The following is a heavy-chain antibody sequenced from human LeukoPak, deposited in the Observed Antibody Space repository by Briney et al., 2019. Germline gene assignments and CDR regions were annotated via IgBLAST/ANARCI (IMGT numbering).Heavy chain of an antibody. J-gene: IGHJ4*02. CDR3: ASTPPRYLGYFDY. CDR1: GFTVSYNY. D-gene: IGHD3-9*01. V-gene: IGHV3-53*01. CDR2: IYSGGST. Sequence: AGGSLSLSCAASGFTVSYNYMSWVRQAPGKGLEWVSVIYSGGSTYCADSVKGRFTISRDNSKNTLYFQMNSLRAEDTAVYYCASTPPRYLGYFDYWGQGTLVTVSS.